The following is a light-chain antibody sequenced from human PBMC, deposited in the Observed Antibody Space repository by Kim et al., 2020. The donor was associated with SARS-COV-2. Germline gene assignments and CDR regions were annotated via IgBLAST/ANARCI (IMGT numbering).Light chain of an antibody. CDR2: GAS. Sequence: EIVLTQSPGTLSLSPGERVTLSCRASQSVSGSYLAWYQQKPGQAPRVLIYGASSRATGIPDRFSGSGSGTDFTLTISRLEPEDFAVYYCQQYTNPAWTFGQGTKVDIK. V-gene: IGKV3-20*01. CDR1: QSVSGSY. J-gene: IGKJ1*01. CDR3: QQYTNPAWT.